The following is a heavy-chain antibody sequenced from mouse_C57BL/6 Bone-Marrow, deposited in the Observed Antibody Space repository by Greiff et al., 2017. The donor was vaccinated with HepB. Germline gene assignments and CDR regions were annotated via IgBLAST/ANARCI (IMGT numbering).Heavy chain of an antibody. CDR3: SYYYGSSLAY. J-gene: IGHJ3*01. V-gene: IGHV1-26*01. D-gene: IGHD1-1*01. CDR1: GYTFTDYY. Sequence: VQLQQSGPELVKPGASVKISCKASGYTFTDYYMNWVKQSHGKSLEWIGDINPNNGGTSYNQKFKGKATLTVDKSSSTAYMELRSLTSEDSAVYYCSYYYGSSLAYWGQGTLVTVSA. CDR2: INPNNGGT.